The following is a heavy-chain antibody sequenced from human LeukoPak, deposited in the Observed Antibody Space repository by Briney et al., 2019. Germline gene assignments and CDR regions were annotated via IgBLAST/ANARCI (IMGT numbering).Heavy chain of an antibody. Sequence: PSETLSLTCTVSGGSISSSSYYWGWIRQPPGKGLEWIGSIYYSGSTYYNPSLKSRVTISVDTSKNQFSLKLSSVTAADTAVYYCATPFNYYDSREDYFDYWGQGTLVTVSS. V-gene: IGHV4-39*01. D-gene: IGHD3-22*01. CDR1: GGSISSSSYY. CDR3: ATPFNYYDSREDYFDY. J-gene: IGHJ4*02. CDR2: IYYSGST.